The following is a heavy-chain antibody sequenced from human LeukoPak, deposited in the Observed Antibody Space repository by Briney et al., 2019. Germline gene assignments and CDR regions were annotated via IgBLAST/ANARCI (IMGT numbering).Heavy chain of an antibody. J-gene: IGHJ4*02. D-gene: IGHD3-10*01. CDR2: INPNSGGT. CDR1: GYTFTGYY. V-gene: IGHV1-2*02. CDR3: ARYYIEGRCFDY. Sequence: GASVKVSCKASGYTFTGYYIHWVRQAPGQGLEWMGWINPNSGGTNYAQKFQGRVTMTRDTSTRKAYLELSRLRSDDTAMYYCARYYIEGRCFDYWGQGTLVTVSS.